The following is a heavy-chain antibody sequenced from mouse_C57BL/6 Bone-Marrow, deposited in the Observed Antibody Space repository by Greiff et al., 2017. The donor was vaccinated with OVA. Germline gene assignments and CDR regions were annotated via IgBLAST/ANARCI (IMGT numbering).Heavy chain of an antibody. CDR1: GFNIKDDY. V-gene: IGHV14-4*01. CDR2: IDPENGDT. CDR3: TNGIDYAMDY. Sequence: VQLQQSGAELVRPGASVKLSCTASGFNIKDDYMHWVKQRPEQGLEWIGWIDPENGDTEYASKFQGKATITADTSSNTAYLQLSSLTSEDTAVYYCTNGIDYAMDYWGQGTSVTVSS. J-gene: IGHJ4*01. D-gene: IGHD1-1*01.